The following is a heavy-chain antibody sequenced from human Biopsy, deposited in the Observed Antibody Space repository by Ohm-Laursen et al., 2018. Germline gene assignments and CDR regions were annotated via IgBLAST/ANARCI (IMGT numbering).Heavy chain of an antibody. D-gene: IGHD3-10*01. V-gene: IGHV4-30-4*08. CDR3: ARAYFYGMGTSNYFLDS. J-gene: IGHJ4*02. CDR1: GGSVRSPDHR. CDR2: IYYSWTK. Sequence: SQTLSLTCTVSGGSVRSPDHRWNWVRRAPGKGLEWIGNIYYSWTKLYNPSLSGRVTMDLDRSTNQFSLKLKSVTSADTAVYFCARAYFYGMGTSNYFLDSWGQGALVTVSS.